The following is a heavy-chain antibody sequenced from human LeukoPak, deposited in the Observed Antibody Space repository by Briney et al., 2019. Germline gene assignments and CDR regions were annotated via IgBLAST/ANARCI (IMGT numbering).Heavy chain of an antibody. V-gene: IGHV3-30*04. Sequence: PGGSLRLSCAASGFTFSSYAMHWVRQAPGKGLEWVAVISYDGSNKYYADSVKGRFTISRDNSKNTLYLQMNSLRAEDTAVFYCANHNPFCSGGSCYPGLDYWGQGTLVTVSS. CDR1: GFTFSSYA. CDR2: ISYDGSNK. J-gene: IGHJ4*02. D-gene: IGHD2-15*01. CDR3: ANHNPFCSGGSCYPGLDY.